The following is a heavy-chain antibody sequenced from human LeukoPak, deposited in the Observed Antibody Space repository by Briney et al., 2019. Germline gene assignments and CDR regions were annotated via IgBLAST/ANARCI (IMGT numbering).Heavy chain of an antibody. V-gene: IGHV1-18*01. Sequence: ASVTVSRKTSGYTFYNYGISSVRQAPGQGLEWMGWIKVYNGETDYAQKFQGGFTMPATPSTTPGYMELRSLRSNDTAVYSGARSHVVAVPATKTPYACIAYWGQGTLVTVSS. CDR1: GYTFYNYG. CDR3: ARSHVVAVPATKTPYACIAY. D-gene: IGHD2-21*02. CDR2: IKVYNGET. J-gene: IGHJ4*02.